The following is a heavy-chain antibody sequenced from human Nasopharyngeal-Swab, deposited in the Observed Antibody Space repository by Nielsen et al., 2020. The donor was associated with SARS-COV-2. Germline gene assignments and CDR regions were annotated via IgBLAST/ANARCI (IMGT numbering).Heavy chain of an antibody. Sequence: ASVKVSCKASGYTFTSYGISWVRQAPGQGLEWRGWISAYNGNTNYAQKLQGRVTMTTDKSTSTAYMELSSLRSEDTAVYYCASGITGAAFDIWGQGTMVTVSS. V-gene: IGHV1-18*01. D-gene: IGHD1-14*01. CDR3: ASGITGAAFDI. CDR1: GYTFTSYG. J-gene: IGHJ3*02. CDR2: ISAYNGNT.